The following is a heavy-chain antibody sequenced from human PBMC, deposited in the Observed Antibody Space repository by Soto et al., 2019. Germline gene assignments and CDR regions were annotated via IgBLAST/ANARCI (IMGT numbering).Heavy chain of an antibody. CDR3: ARERSILAVAGPTTFDY. Sequence: ASVKVSCKASGYTFTGYYMHWVRQAPGQGLEWMGWINPNSGGTNYAQKFQGRVTMTTDTSTSTAYMELSSLRSDDTAVYYCARERSILAVAGPTTFDYWGQGTLVTVSS. CDR2: INPNSGGT. V-gene: IGHV1-2*02. D-gene: IGHD6-19*01. CDR1: GYTFTGYY. J-gene: IGHJ4*02.